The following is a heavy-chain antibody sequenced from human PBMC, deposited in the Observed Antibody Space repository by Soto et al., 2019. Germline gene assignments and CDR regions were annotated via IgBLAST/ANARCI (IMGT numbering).Heavy chain of an antibody. V-gene: IGHV4-39*01. CDR1: CGSISSSSYY. CDR2: IYYSGST. D-gene: IGHD3-22*01. CDR3: ASPSDSSGYYYDY. Sequence: SETLSLTCTVSCGSISSSSYYWGWIRQPPGKGLEWIGSIYYSGSTYYNPSLKSRVTISVDTSKNQFSLKLSSVTAADTAVYYCASPSDSSGYYYDYWGQGTLVTVSS. J-gene: IGHJ4*02.